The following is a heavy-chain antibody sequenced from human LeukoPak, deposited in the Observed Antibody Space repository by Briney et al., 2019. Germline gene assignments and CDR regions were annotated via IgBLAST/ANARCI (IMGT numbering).Heavy chain of an antibody. CDR1: GLSLSSHW. CDR3: ASPYYDYWSAYSGY. Sequence: GGSLRLSCAASGLSLSSHWMSWVRQAPGKGLEWVANINQDGSEKYYVDSVKGRFTISRDNAKNSLFLQMNSLRVEDTAVYYCASPYYDYWSAYSGYWGQGTLVTVSS. V-gene: IGHV3-7*01. D-gene: IGHD3-3*01. CDR2: INQDGSEK. J-gene: IGHJ4*02.